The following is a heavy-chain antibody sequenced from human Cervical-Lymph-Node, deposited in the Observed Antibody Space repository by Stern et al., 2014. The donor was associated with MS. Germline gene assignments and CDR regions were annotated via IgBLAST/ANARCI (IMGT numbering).Heavy chain of an antibody. D-gene: IGHD3-10*01. V-gene: IGHV3-21*01. CDR2: ISSSSSYI. J-gene: IGHJ4*02. CDR3: ARDPITMVRGVIY. CDR1: GFTFSSYS. Sequence: EVQLVESGGGLVKPGGSLRLSCAASGFTFSSYSMNWVRQAPGKGLEWVSSISSSSSYIYYADSVKRRFTISRDNAKNSLYLQMNSLRAEDTAVYYCARDPITMVRGVIYWGQGTLVTVSS.